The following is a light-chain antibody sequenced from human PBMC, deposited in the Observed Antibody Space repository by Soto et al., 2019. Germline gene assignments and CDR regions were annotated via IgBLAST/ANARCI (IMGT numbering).Light chain of an antibody. CDR3: CSYAGSSTYV. CDR1: SSDVGSYSL. J-gene: IGLJ1*01. Sequence: QSVLTQPASVSGSPGQSITISCTGSSSDVGSYSLVSWYQQHPGKAPKLVIYEGSKRPSGVSYRFSGSKSGNTASLTISGLQAEDEADYYCCSYAGSSTYVLGTGTKVTVL. V-gene: IGLV2-23*01. CDR2: EGS.